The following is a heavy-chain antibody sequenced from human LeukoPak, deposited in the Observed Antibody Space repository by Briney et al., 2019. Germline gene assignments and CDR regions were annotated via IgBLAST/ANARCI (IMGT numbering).Heavy chain of an antibody. CDR3: AKETGYSYGTGGTDY. D-gene: IGHD5-18*01. CDR2: ISGSGGST. V-gene: IGHV3-23*01. J-gene: IGHJ4*02. Sequence: GGSLRLSCAASGFTFSSYAMSWVRQAPGKGLECVSAISGSGGSTYYADSVKGRFTISRDNSKNTLYLQMNSLRAEDTAVYYCAKETGYSYGTGGTDYWGQGTLVTVSS. CDR1: GFTFSSYA.